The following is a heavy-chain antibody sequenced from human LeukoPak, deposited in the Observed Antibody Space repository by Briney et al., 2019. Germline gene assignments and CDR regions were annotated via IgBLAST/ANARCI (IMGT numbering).Heavy chain of an antibody. J-gene: IGHJ4*02. D-gene: IGHD6-19*01. Sequence: GGSLRLSCAASGFTFRSFSMNWVRQAPGKGLEWVSSISSSSGSIYYADSVKGRFTISRDNAKNSLYLQMNSLRAEDTAVYYCARDRSSPPDSWGQGTLVTVSS. CDR2: ISSSSGSI. CDR3: ARDRSSPPDS. V-gene: IGHV3-21*01. CDR1: GFTFRSFS.